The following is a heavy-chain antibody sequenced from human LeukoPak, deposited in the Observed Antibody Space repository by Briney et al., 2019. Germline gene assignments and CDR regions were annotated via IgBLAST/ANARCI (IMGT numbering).Heavy chain of an antibody. Sequence: GGSPRLSCAASGFTFSNYEMNWVRQAPGKGLEWVSYISSSGTTIYYAERRFTISRDNAKNSLYLLMNSLRAEDTAIYYCARGYCSGGSWYGGDYWGQGTLVTVSS. CDR1: GFTFSNYE. V-gene: IGHV3-48*03. J-gene: IGHJ4*02. CDR2: ISSSGTTI. D-gene: IGHD2-15*01. CDR3: ARGYCSGGSWYGGDY.